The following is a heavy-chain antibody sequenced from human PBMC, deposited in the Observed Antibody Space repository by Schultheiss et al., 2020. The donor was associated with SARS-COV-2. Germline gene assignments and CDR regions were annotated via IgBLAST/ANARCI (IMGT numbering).Heavy chain of an antibody. CDR1: GESFSGYY. CDR3: ARRAVAGTYPFDY. CDR2: IYHSGST. V-gene: IGHV4-34*01. J-gene: IGHJ4*02. Sequence: SETLSLTCGVHGESFSGYYWSWIRQPPGKGLEWIGEIYHSGSTNYNPSLTSRVTISVDTSKNQFSLKLSSVTAADTAVYYCARRAVAGTYPFDYWGQGTLVTVSS. D-gene: IGHD6-19*01.